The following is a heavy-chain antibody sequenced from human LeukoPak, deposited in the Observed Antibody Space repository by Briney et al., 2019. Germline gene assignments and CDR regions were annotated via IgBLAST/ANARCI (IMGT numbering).Heavy chain of an antibody. Sequence: SGPTLVNPTQTLTLTCTFSGFSLSTSGVGVGWIRQPPGKALEWLALIYWDDDKRYSPSLKSRLTITKDTSKNQVVLTMTNMDPVDTATYYCAHGEYDCSGGSCYQKPFDYWGQGTLVTVSS. V-gene: IGHV2-5*02. D-gene: IGHD2-15*01. CDR3: AHGEYDCSGGSCYQKPFDY. CDR2: IYWDDDK. J-gene: IGHJ4*02. CDR1: GFSLSTSGVG.